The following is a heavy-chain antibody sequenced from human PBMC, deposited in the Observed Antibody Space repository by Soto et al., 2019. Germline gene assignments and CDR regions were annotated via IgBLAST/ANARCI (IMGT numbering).Heavy chain of an antibody. V-gene: IGHV3-33*01. CDR3: ARGKVQSTAMVIRYGMDV. D-gene: IGHD5-18*01. J-gene: IGHJ6*01. Sequence: GEFLRFSYTASGFTFSNYGMHWVRQAPGKWLEWVAVIWYDGSNIYYADSVKGRFTISRDNSKNTLYLQMNSLRTEDTAVYYCARGKVQSTAMVIRYGMDVGRLGTTVAVSS. CDR1: GFTFSNYG. CDR2: IWYDGSNI.